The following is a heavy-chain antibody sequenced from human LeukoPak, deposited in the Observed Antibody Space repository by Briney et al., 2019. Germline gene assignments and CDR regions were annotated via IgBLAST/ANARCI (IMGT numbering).Heavy chain of an antibody. CDR2: IKRKTDGGTT. D-gene: IGHD3-22*01. CDR3: TTGFITVDGAFDI. Sequence: PGGSLRLSCAASGFTFSNAWMSWVRKAPGKGLEWVGRIKRKTDGGTTDYAAAVKGRFPISRDDSKNTLYLQMNSLKTEDTAVYYCTTGFITVDGAFDIWGQGTMVTVSS. CDR1: GFTFSNAW. V-gene: IGHV3-15*01. J-gene: IGHJ3*02.